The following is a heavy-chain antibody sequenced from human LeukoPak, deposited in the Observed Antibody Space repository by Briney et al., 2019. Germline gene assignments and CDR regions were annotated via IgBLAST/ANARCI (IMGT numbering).Heavy chain of an antibody. Sequence: PGGSLRLSCAASGFTFSSYWMHWVRQAPGKGLEWVSAISGSGGSTYYADSVKGRFTISRDNSKNTLYLQMNSLRAEDTAVYYCAPNPGGLGESHGDYWGQGTLVTVSS. CDR3: APNPGGLGESHGDY. V-gene: IGHV3-23*01. CDR2: ISGSGGST. D-gene: IGHD3-16*01. J-gene: IGHJ4*02. CDR1: GFTFSSYW.